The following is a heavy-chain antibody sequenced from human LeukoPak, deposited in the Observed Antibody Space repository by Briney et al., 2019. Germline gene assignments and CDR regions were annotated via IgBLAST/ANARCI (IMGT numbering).Heavy chain of an antibody. CDR2: IKGKTDGGTT. CDR1: GFTLSNAW. J-gene: IGHJ4*02. D-gene: IGHD3-10*01. CDR3: TTEGTHYYYGSGTYPPKDY. Sequence: GGSLRLSCVASGFTLSNAWMSWVRQAPGKGLEWVGRIKGKTDGGTTDYAAPVKGRFTISREDSKDTLYLEMNSLKTEDTAVYYCTTEGTHYYYGSGTYPPKDYWGQGTLVTVSS. V-gene: IGHV3-15*01.